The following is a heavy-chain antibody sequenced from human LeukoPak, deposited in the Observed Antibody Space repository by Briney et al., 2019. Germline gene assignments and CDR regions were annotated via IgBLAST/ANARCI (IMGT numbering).Heavy chain of an antibody. D-gene: IGHD2-21*01. V-gene: IGHV1-2*02. J-gene: IGHJ4*02. CDR3: ARDQGVVVIAMGY. CDR1: GYTFTGYY. CDR2: INPNSGGT. Sequence: ASVKVSCKASGYTFTGYYMHWVRQAPGQGLEWMGWINPNSGGTNYAQKFQGRVTMTRDTSISPAYMELSRLRSDDTAVYYCARDQGVVVIAMGYWGQGTLVTVSS.